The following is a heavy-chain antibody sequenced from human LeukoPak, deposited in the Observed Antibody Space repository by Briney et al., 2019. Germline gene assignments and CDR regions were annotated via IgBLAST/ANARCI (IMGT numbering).Heavy chain of an antibody. CDR1: GFTFSSSN. CDR2: ISSSSSTI. CDR3: ARDSGTRLYYDYVWGSYRSQEYFQH. Sequence: GGSLRLSCAASGFTFSSSNMNWVRQAPGKGLEWVSYISSSSSTIYYADPVKGRFTISRDNAKNSLYLQMNSLRDEDTAVYYCARDSGTRLYYDYVWGSYRSQEYFQHWGQGTLVTVSS. D-gene: IGHD3-16*02. V-gene: IGHV3-48*02. J-gene: IGHJ1*01.